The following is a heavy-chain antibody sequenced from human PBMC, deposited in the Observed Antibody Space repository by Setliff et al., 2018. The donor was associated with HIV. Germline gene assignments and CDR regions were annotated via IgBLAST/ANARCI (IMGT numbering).Heavy chain of an antibody. V-gene: IGHV1-2*06. CDR2: IIPNSGGT. CDR1: GYTFTAYY. D-gene: IGHD6-13*01. Sequence: GASVKVSCKASGYTFTAYYIHWVRQAPGQGLEWMGRIIPNSGGTNYAQKFQGRVTMTRDTSISTAYMELSRLRSDDTAVYYCARHWLKPIQELQQLPLLDYFDYWGQGTLVTVSS. J-gene: IGHJ4*02. CDR3: ARHWLKPIQELQQLPLLDYFDY.